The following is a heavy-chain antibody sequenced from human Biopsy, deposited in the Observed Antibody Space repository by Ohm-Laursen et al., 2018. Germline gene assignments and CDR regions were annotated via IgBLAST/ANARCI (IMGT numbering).Heavy chain of an antibody. Sequence: TQTLTLTCSVSGFSLSSTGMRISWVRQPPGKALECLGRIDWDDDKFYSPSLETRLSLSKDTTTNQVVLTLTDVDPEDTATYYCARTRAHNFGALEFWGQGILVTVSS. V-gene: IGHV2-70*04. D-gene: IGHD1-1*01. CDR2: IDWDDDK. CDR1: GFSLSSTGMR. CDR3: ARTRAHNFGALEF. J-gene: IGHJ4*01.